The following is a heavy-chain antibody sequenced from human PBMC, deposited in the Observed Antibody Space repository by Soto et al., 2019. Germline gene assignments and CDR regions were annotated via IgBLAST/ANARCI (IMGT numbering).Heavy chain of an antibody. CDR2: ISGSGGST. CDR1: GCNCSSYA. V-gene: IGHV3-23*01. CDR3: ANEIWAAAGTP. J-gene: IGHJ5*02. D-gene: IGHD6-13*01. Sequence: GVSLRLSCAPSGCNCSSYARSWVRQAPGKGLEWVSAISGSGGSTYYADSVKGRFTISGDNSKNTLYLQMNSLRAEDTAVYSCANEIWAAAGTPWGQGTLVTISS.